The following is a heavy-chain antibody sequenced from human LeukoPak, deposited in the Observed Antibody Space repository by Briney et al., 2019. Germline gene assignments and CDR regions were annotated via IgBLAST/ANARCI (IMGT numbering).Heavy chain of an antibody. J-gene: IGHJ5*02. CDR2: ISWNSNNI. CDR3: AKDGSGRYYASWFDL. Sequence: GRSLRLSCAASGFTFDDYAMHWVRHAPGKGLEWVSAISWNSNNIVYADSVKARFTISRDNAKNSLYLQMSGLRAEDTALYYCAKDGSGRYYASWFDLWGQGTLVTVSS. D-gene: IGHD3-10*01. V-gene: IGHV3-9*01. CDR1: GFTFDDYA.